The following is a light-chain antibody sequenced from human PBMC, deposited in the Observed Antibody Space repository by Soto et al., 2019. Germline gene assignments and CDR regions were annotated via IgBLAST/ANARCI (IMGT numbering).Light chain of an antibody. CDR1: QDISNN. V-gene: IGKV1-16*01. CDR2: AAS. Sequence: DIQMTQSPSSLSASVGDRVTITCRASQDISNNLAWFQQKPGKAPRSLIFAASTLQRGVPSRFSGSGSRTDFTLTISGLQPEDFATYYCQRYNSFPITFGQGTRLDSK. CDR3: QRYNSFPIT. J-gene: IGKJ5*01.